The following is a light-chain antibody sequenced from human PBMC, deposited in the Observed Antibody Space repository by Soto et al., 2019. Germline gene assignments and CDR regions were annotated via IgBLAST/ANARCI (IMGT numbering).Light chain of an antibody. Sequence: QSDLTQPASVSGSPGQSITISCTGTSSDVGSYNLVSWYQQHPGKAPKLMIYEGSKRPSGVSNRFSGSKSGNTASLTISGLQAEDEADYYCCSYACSSTFYVFGTGTKLTVL. CDR2: EGS. CDR1: SSDVGSYNL. CDR3: CSYACSSTFYV. J-gene: IGLJ1*01. V-gene: IGLV2-23*01.